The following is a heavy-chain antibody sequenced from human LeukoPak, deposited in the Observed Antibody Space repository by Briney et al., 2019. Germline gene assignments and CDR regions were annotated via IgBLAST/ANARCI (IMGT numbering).Heavy chain of an antibody. Sequence: GGCLRLSCAASGFTFSSYWMHWVRQAPGKGLVWVSRINTDGSETRYADSVKGRFTISRDNAKNTLYLQMNSLRAEDTAVYYCIRESHVGLYLEYWGQGTLGIVSS. V-gene: IGHV3-74*01. CDR3: IRESHVGLYLEY. CDR2: INTDGSET. D-gene: IGHD3-10*02. CDR1: GFTFSSYW. J-gene: IGHJ4*02.